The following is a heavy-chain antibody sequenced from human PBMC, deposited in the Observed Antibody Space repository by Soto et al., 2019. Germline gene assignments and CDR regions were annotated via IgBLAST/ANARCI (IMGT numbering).Heavy chain of an antibody. CDR2: INAGNGNT. CDR3: ARDLGGWPDY. CDR1: GYTFTSYA. Sequence: ASVKVSCKASGYTFTSYAMHWVRQAPGQRLEWMGWINAGNGNTKYSKKLQGRVTMTTDTSTSTAYMELRSLRSEDTAVYYCARDLGGWPDYWGQGTLVTVSS. V-gene: IGHV1-3*01. J-gene: IGHJ4*02. D-gene: IGHD2-15*01.